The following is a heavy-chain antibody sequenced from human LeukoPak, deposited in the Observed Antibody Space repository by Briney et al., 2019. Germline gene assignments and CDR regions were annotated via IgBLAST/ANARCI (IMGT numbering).Heavy chain of an antibody. CDR1: GGTFSSYA. Sequence: ASVKVSCKASGGTFSSYAISWVRQAPGQGLEWMGRIIPIFGIANYAQKFQGRVTITADKSTSTAYMELSSLRSEDTAVYYCARDLGERYSGYGGVYFDYWGQGTLVTVSS. V-gene: IGHV1-69*04. D-gene: IGHD5-12*01. CDR2: IIPIFGIA. CDR3: ARDLGERYSGYGGVYFDY. J-gene: IGHJ4*02.